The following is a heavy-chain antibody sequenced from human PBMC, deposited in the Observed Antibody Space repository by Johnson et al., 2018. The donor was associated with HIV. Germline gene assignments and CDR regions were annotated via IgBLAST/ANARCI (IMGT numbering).Heavy chain of an antibody. V-gene: IGHV3-11*04. D-gene: IGHD5-18*01. CDR3: ARSEDTALGFDI. CDR1: GFTFSDYY. CDR2: ISGSGYII. Sequence: VQLVESGGGLVRPGGSLRLSCAASGFTFSDYYMSWIHQSPGKGLEWVSYISGSGYIIYSADSVKGRFSISRDNAKNSLYLQMNSLRAEDTAVYYCARSEDTALGFDIWGQGTMVTVSS. J-gene: IGHJ3*02.